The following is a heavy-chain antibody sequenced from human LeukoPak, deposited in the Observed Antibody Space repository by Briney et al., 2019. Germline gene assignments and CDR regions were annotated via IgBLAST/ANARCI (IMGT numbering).Heavy chain of an antibody. Sequence: SETLSLTCTVSGGSISSGGYYWSWIRQHPGKGLEWIGYIYYSGSTNYNPSLKSRVTISVDTSKNQFSLKLSSVTAADTAVYYCARHVGATDDYFDYWGQGTLVTVSS. D-gene: IGHD1-26*01. J-gene: IGHJ4*02. CDR3: ARHVGATDDYFDY. CDR1: GGSISSGGYY. CDR2: IYYSGST. V-gene: IGHV4-61*08.